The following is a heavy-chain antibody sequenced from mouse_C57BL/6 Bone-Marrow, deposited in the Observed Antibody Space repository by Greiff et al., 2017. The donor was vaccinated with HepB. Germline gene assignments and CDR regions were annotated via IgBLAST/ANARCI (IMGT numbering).Heavy chain of an antibody. V-gene: IGHV1-20*01. CDR1: GYSFTGYF. J-gene: IGHJ4*01. D-gene: IGHD2-3*01. CDR2: INPYNGDT. CDR3: ARDDVYPYYAMDY. Sequence: VQLQQSGPELVKPGDSVKISCKASGYSFTGYFMNWVMQSHGKGLEWIGSINPYNGDTFYNQKFKGKATLTVDKSSSTAHMELRSLTSEDAAVDYCARDDVYPYYAMDYWGQGTSVTVSS.